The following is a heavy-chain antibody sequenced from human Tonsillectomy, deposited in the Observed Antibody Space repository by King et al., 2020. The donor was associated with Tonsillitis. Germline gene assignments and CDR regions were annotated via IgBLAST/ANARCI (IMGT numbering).Heavy chain of an antibody. J-gene: IGHJ4*02. D-gene: IGHD5-24*01. Sequence: QLVQSGPEVKKPGESLKISCKVSGYSFTNHWFGWVRQMPGKGLEWVGIIYPADSDTKYSPSLEGQVTISADKSITTAYLQWSSLKASDTAMYYCARLLNGYTTGPFDYWGQGTLVTVSS. CDR2: IYPADSDT. V-gene: IGHV5-51*01. CDR1: GYSFTNHW. CDR3: ARLLNGYTTGPFDY.